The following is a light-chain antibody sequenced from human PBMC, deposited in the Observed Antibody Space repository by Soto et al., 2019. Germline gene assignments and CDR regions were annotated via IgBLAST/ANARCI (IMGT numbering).Light chain of an antibody. J-gene: IGKJ5*01. V-gene: IGKV3-15*01. CDR1: PGVTTN. Sequence: IVMTKSLASRSVSPGERATLSVRAGPGVTTNFAWYQQKSGQSPRLLIYDVSTRATGVPDRFSGTGSETDFTLTISGLQSEDSAVYFCQQYNNWPFSFGQGTRLEIK. CDR2: DVS. CDR3: QQYNNWPFS.